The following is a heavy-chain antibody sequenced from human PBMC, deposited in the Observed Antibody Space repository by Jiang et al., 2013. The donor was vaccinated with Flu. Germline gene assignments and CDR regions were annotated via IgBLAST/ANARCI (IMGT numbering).Heavy chain of an antibody. Sequence: GSGLVKPSETLSLTCAVSGGSISSYYWSWIRQPAGKGLEWIGRIYTSGSTNYNPSLKSRVTMSVDTSKNQFSLKLSSVTAADTAVYYCARDADRGYYYYGMDVWGQGTTVTVSS. CDR3: ARDADRGYYYYGMDV. J-gene: IGHJ6*02. CDR2: IYTSGST. V-gene: IGHV4-4*07. CDR1: GGSISSYY.